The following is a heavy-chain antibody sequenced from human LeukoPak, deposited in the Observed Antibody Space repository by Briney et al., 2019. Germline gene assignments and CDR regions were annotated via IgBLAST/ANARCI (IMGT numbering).Heavy chain of an antibody. D-gene: IGHD2-21*01. CDR2: IIPIFGTA. J-gene: IGHJ4*02. CDR3: ARDGYCGGECYSGDY. CDR1: GGTFSSYA. V-gene: IGHV1-69*13. Sequence: GGSVKVSCKASGGTFSSYAISWVRQAPGQGLEWTGGIIPIFGTANYAQKFQGRVTITADESTSTAYMELSSLRSEDTAVYYCARDGYCGGECYSGDYWGQGTLLTVSS.